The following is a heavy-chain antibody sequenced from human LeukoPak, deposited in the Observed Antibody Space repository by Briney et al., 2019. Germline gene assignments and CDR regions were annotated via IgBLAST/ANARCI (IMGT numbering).Heavy chain of an antibody. D-gene: IGHD3-10*01. Sequence: SETLSLTCAVYGGSFSGYYWSWIRQPPGKGLEWIGEINHSGSTNYNLSLKSRVTISVDTSKNQFSLKLSSVTAADTAVYYCARGRNGSGSYSIRSYYFDYWGQGTLVTVSS. CDR2: INHSGST. J-gene: IGHJ4*02. CDR3: ARGRNGSGSYSIRSYYFDY. CDR1: GGSFSGYY. V-gene: IGHV4-34*01.